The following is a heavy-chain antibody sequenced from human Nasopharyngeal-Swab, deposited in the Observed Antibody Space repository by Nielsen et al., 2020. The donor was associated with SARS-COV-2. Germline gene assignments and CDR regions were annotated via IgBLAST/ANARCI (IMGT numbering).Heavy chain of an antibody. CDR1: GGSISSYY. CDR2: IYYSGST. V-gene: IGHV4-59*08. J-gene: IGHJ3*02. Sequence: SETLSLTCTVSGGSISSYYWSWIRQPPGKGLEWIGYIYYSGSTNYNPSLKSRVTISVDTSKNQFPLKLSSVTAADTAVYYCARHVPMVTARGDAFDIWGQGTMVTVSS. D-gene: IGHD2-21*02. CDR3: ARHVPMVTARGDAFDI.